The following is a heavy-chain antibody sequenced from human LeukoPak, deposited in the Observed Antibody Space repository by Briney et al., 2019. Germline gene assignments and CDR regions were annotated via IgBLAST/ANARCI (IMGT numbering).Heavy chain of an antibody. CDR1: GFTFSTYV. D-gene: IGHD4-17*01. CDR3: AREMNYGDYFDY. V-gene: IGHV3-33*01. J-gene: IGHJ4*02. Sequence: PGRSLILSCAASGFTFSTYVMHWVRQAPGKGLEWVAVIWYDGSKKDYADSVKGRFTISRDNSKNTLYLQMNSLRAEDTAVYYCAREMNYGDYFDYWGQGTLVTVSS. CDR2: IWYDGSKK.